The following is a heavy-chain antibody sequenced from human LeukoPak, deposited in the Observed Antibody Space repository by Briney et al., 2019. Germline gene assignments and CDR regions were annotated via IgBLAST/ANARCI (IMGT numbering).Heavy chain of an antibody. CDR3: VLVTTGS. CDR2: INSDGSII. D-gene: IGHD4-17*01. Sequence: GGSLRLSCAASGFTFSTYWMHWVRQAPGKGLVWVSRINSDGSIINYADSVKGRFTISRDNAKNTLYLHMNRLRAEDTAVYYCVLVTTGSWGQGTMVTVS. J-gene: IGHJ3*01. V-gene: IGHV3-74*01. CDR1: GFTFSTYW.